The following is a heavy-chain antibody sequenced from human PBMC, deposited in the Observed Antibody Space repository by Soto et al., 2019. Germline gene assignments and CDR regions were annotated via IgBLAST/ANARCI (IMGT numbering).Heavy chain of an antibody. CDR3: ARVETFLGYCSGGSCLRANWFDP. V-gene: IGHV1-69*06. CDR2: IIPIFGTA. CDR1: GGTFSSYA. J-gene: IGHJ5*02. Sequence: SVKVSCKASGGTFSSYAISWVRQAPGQGLEWMEGIIPIFGTANYAQKFQGRVTITADKSTSTAYMELSSLRSEDTAVYYCARVETFLGYCSGGSCLRANWFDPWGQGTLVTVSS. D-gene: IGHD2-15*01.